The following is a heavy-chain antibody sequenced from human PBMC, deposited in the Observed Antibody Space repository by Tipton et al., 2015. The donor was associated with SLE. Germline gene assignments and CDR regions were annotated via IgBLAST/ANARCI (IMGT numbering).Heavy chain of an antibody. CDR2: MYYSGST. J-gene: IGHJ4*02. D-gene: IGHD3-16*02. CDR1: GGSITSYY. CDR3: ARHRLDYDYVLVSYRYFDY. Sequence: TLSLTCTVSGGSITSYYWSWIRQPPGKGLEWIGYMYYSGSTNYNPSLKSRVTISVDTSKNQFSLKLNSVTAADTAVYYCARHRLDYDYVLVSYRYFDYWGQGILVTVSS. V-gene: IGHV4-59*01.